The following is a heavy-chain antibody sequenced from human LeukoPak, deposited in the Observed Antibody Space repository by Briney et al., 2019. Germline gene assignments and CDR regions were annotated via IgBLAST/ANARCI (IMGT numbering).Heavy chain of an antibody. D-gene: IGHD6-6*01. CDR3: ARALGGYSSSSKGLGNFDY. J-gene: IGHJ4*02. CDR1: GYTFTSYD. CDR2: MNPNSGNT. V-gene: IGHV1-8*01. Sequence: ASVKVSCKASGYTFTSYDINWVRQATGQGLEWMGWMNPNSGNTGYAQKLQGRVTMTTDTSTSTAYMELRSLRSDDTAVYYCARALGGYSSSSKGLGNFDYWGQGTLVTVSS.